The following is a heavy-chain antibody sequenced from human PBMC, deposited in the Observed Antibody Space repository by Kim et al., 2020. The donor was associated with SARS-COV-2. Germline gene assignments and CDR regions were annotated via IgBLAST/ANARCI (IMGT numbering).Heavy chain of an antibody. J-gene: IGHJ5*02. CDR3: ARGILRYFDWLLSDPPHWFDP. Sequence: SETLSLTCTVSGGSISSYYWSWIRQPPGKGLEWIGYIYYSGSTNYNPSLKSRVTISVDTSKNQFSLKLSSVTAADTAVYYCARGILRYFDWLLSDPPHWFDPWGQGTLVTVSS. D-gene: IGHD3-9*01. CDR2: IYYSGST. CDR1: GGSISSYY. V-gene: IGHV4-59*13.